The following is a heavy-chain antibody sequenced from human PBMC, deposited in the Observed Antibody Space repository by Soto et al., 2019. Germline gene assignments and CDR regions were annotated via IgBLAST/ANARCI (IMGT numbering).Heavy chain of an antibody. CDR1: GYKFTSYG. CDR3: ALDYSDTTGYVGH. D-gene: IGHD3-9*01. V-gene: IGHV1-18*01. Sequence: QVQLVQSGADVKKSGASVKVSCKASGYKFTSYGFSWVRQAPGQGLEWMGWISAYNGNTNYAQKFQGRVIMSTDTSTTTAFMELRSLRSDDTAVYYCALDYSDTTGYVGHWGQGTLVSVSS. CDR2: ISAYNGNT. J-gene: IGHJ4*02.